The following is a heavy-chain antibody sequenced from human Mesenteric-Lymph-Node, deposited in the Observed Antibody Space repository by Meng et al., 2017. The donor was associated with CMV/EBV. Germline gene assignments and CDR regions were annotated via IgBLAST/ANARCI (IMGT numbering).Heavy chain of an antibody. CDR3: AHSSGIAAAGPFYFDY. CDR2: IYWYDDK. J-gene: IGHJ4*02. V-gene: IGHV2-5*01. D-gene: IGHD6-13*01. Sequence: QITLKESGPTLVKPTQTLTLTCTFFGFSLSTSGVGVGWIRQPPGKALEWLALIYWYDDKRYSPSLKSRLTITKDTSKNQVVLTMTNMDPVDTATYYCAHSSGIAAAGPFYFDYWGQGTLVTVSS. CDR1: GFSLSTSGVG.